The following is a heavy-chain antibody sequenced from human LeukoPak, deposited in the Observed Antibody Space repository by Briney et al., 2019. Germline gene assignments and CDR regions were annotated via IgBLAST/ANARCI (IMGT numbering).Heavy chain of an antibody. V-gene: IGHV4-30-2*06. CDR3: ARVHYDVLTGYLGGMDV. D-gene: IGHD3-9*01. CDR1: GGSISSDSYS. Sequence: SETLSLTCAVSGGSISSDSYSWTWIRQSPTKGLEWIGYVYHSGNAYYNPSFESRVTMSADRSKNQFSLKLSSVTAADTAVYYCARVHYDVLTGYLGGMDVWGKGTTVTVSS. J-gene: IGHJ6*04. CDR2: VYHSGNA.